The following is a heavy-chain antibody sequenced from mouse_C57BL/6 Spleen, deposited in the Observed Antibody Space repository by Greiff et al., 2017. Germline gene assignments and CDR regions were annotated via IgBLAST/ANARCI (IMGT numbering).Heavy chain of an antibody. J-gene: IGHJ4*01. Sequence: VLLKQSGPGLVQPSQSLSITCTVSGFSLTSYGVHWVRQSPGKGLEWLGVICSGGSTDYNAASIPSLSIIEDETKSQVLFKMNSLQADETAINYCGRKDYYGSSYAMDYWGQGTSVTVSS. CDR3: GRKDYYGSSYAMDY. CDR2: ICSGGST. CDR1: GFSLTSYG. V-gene: IGHV2-2*01. D-gene: IGHD1-1*01.